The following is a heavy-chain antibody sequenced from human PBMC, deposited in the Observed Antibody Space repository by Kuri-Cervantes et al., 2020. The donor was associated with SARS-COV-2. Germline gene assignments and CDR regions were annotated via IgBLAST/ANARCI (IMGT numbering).Heavy chain of an antibody. V-gene: IGHV3-30*02. J-gene: IGHJ5*02. Sequence: GGSLRLSCAASGFTLSSYGMHWVRQAPGKGLEGVAFIRYDGSNKYYADPVKGRFTMSRDNSKNTLYLQMKSLRAEDTALYHCAGGWSGWRDGSWSTPFDPWGHGTLVTVSS. CDR3: AGGWSGWRDGSWSTPFDP. D-gene: IGHD3-10*01. CDR1: GFTLSSYG. CDR2: IRYDGSNK.